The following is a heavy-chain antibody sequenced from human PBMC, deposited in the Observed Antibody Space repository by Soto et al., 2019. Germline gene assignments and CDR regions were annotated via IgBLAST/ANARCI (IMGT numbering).Heavy chain of an antibody. CDR3: ARAKGAVIGIGYYYYYGMDV. CDR2: INHSGST. D-gene: IGHD3-22*01. V-gene: IGHV4-34*01. Sequence: PSETLSLTCAVYGGSFSGYYWSWIRQPPGKGLEWIGEINHSGSTNYNPSLKSRVTISVDTSKNQFSLKLSSVTAAATAVYYWARAKGAVIGIGYYYYYGMDVWGQGTTVTVSS. J-gene: IGHJ6*02. CDR1: GGSFSGYY.